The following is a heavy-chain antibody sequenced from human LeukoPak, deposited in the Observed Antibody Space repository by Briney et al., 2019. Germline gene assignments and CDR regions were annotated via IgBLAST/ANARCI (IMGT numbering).Heavy chain of an antibody. CDR2: IIPILGIA. V-gene: IGHV1-69*04. CDR1: GGTFSSYA. D-gene: IGHD3-22*01. J-gene: IGHJ4*02. Sequence: SVKVSCKASGGTFSSYAISWVRQAPGQGLEWMGRIIPILGIANYAQKFQGRVTITADKSTSTAYMELSSLRSEDTAVYYCAREGFYYYDSSGYFDYWGQGTLVTVSS. CDR3: AREGFYYYDSSGYFDY.